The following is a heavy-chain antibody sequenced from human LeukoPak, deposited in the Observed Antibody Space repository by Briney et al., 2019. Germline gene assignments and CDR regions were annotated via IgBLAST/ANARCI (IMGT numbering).Heavy chain of an antibody. V-gene: IGHV4-38-2*01. Sequence: SETLSLTCAVSGYSIVSGYYWGWIRQHPGKGLEWLGSMYHSGSPYYNPSLKSRVTISVDTSKNQFSLKLSSVTAADTAVYYCARGLSGSYYEYYFDYWGQGTLVTVSS. J-gene: IGHJ4*02. CDR3: ARGLSGSYYEYYFDY. CDR2: MYHSGSP. D-gene: IGHD3-10*01. CDR1: GYSIVSGYY.